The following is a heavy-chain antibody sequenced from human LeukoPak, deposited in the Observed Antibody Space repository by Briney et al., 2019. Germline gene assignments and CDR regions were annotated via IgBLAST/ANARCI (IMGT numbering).Heavy chain of an antibody. CDR3: AREGEWLLYY. Sequence: PSETLSLTCAVYGGSFSGYYWSWIRQPPGKGLEWIGEINHSGSTNYNPSLKSRVTISVDTSKNQFSLKLSSVTAADTAVYYCAREGEWLLYYWGQGTLVTVSS. D-gene: IGHD3-3*01. V-gene: IGHV4-34*01. CDR2: INHSGST. CDR1: GGSFSGYY. J-gene: IGHJ4*02.